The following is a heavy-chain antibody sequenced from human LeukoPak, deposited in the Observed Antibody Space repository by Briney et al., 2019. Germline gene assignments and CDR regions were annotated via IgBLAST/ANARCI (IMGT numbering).Heavy chain of an antibody. V-gene: IGHV4-59*08. D-gene: IGHD5-18*01. Sequence: SETLSLTCTVSGGSISTYYWSWIRQPPGKGLEWIGYIYYSGTTNYSPSLNSRVNISLDTAKNQFSLRLSSVTAADTAVYYCARQTAKNVDTARFDSWGQGTLVTVSS. CDR1: GGSISTYY. J-gene: IGHJ4*02. CDR3: ARQTAKNVDTARFDS. CDR2: IYYSGTT.